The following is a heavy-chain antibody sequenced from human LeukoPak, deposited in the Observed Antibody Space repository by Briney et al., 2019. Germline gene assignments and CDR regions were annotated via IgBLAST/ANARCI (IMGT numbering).Heavy chain of an antibody. CDR2: IRANGGST. CDR3: ARVWQLGGYYTDV. D-gene: IGHD6-6*01. Sequence: PGGSLRLSCAASGFSFSNFGMQRVRQAPGKGLEYVSAIRANGGSTYYANSVKGRFTISRDISKNTLYLQMGSLRAEDMAVYYCARVWQLGGYYTDVWGKGTTVTVSS. CDR1: GFSFSNFG. J-gene: IGHJ6*03. V-gene: IGHV3-64*01.